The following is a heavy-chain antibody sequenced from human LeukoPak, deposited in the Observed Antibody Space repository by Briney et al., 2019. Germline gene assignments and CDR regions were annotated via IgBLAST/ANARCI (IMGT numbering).Heavy chain of an antibody. J-gene: IGHJ4*02. Sequence: SETLSLTCTVSGGSISSGDHYWRWIRQPPGKGLEWIGYIYYSGSTYYNPSLKSRVTISVDTSKNQFSLKLSSVTAADTAVYYCARDGENDYWGQGTLVTVSS. CDR1: GGSISSGDHY. D-gene: IGHD3-10*01. CDR2: IYYSGST. CDR3: ARDGENDY. V-gene: IGHV4-30-4*01.